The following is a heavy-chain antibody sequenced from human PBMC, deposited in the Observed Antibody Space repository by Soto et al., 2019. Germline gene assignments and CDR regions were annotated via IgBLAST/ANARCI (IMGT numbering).Heavy chain of an antibody. V-gene: IGHV3-33*01. CDR1: GFTFSSYG. D-gene: IGHD4-17*01. Sequence: GGSLRLSCAASGFTFSSYGMHWVRQAPGKGLEWVAVIWYDGSNKYYADSVKGRFTISRDNSKNTLYLQMNSLRAEDTAVYYCARDTFTVTTTHTFMDVWGKGTTVTVSS. CDR2: IWYDGSNK. J-gene: IGHJ6*03. CDR3: ARDTFTVTTTHTFMDV.